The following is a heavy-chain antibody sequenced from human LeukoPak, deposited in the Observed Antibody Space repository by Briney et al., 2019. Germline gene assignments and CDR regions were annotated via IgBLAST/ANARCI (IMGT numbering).Heavy chain of an antibody. CDR1: GFTLSSSE. D-gene: IGHD6-19*01. Sequence: GGSLRLSCVVSGFTLSSSEMNWVRQAPGKGLEWVSSISHSGTYIYYADSVKGRFTLSRDTSKNSLFLQMNSLRAEDTVVYYCAREAVPGTGWFDPWGQGTLVTVSS. V-gene: IGHV3-21*01. CDR3: AREAVPGTGWFDP. J-gene: IGHJ5*02. CDR2: ISHSGTYI.